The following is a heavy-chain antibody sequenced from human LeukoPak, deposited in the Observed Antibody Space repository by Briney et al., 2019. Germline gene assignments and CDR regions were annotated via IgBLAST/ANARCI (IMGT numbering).Heavy chain of an antibody. CDR1: GYDFTTYW. CDR2: IYPGDSDT. J-gene: IGHJ6*03. D-gene: IGHD2-2*02. V-gene: IGHV5-51*01. CDR3: ARSTGYCSSASCYRAGNYYYMDV. Sequence: GESLKISCKGSGYDFTTYWIGWVRQMPGKGLEWMGIIYPGDSDTRYSPSFQGQVTISADKSISTAYLQWSSLKASDTAMYYCARSTGYCSSASCYRAGNYYYMDVWGKGTTVTVSS.